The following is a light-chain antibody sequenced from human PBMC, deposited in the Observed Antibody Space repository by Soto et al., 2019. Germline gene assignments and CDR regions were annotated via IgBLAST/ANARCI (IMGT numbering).Light chain of an antibody. J-gene: IGKJ2*01. CDR1: QTISSD. Sequence: EIVMTQSPATLSVSPGERGTLSCRASQTISSDLAWYQHKPGQTPKLVIFGASNRAAGIPARFSGSGSGTEFTLTISSLQSEDFAVYYCHHYNNFPPYTFGQGTKLEIK. V-gene: IGKV3D-15*01. CDR3: HHYNNFPPYT. CDR2: GAS.